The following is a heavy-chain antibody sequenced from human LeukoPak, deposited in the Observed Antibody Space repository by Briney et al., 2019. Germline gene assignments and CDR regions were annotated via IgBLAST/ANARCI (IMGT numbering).Heavy chain of an antibody. CDR1: GFTFSSYS. J-gene: IGHJ4*02. CDR2: ISSSSSYI. Sequence: GGSLRLSCAASGFTFSSYSMNWVRQAPGKGLEWVSSISSSSSYIYYADSVKGRFTISRDNSKNTLYLQMNSLRAEDPAVYYCARSRRYCSGGSCYPGGYYFDYWGQGTLVTVSS. D-gene: IGHD2-15*01. V-gene: IGHV3-21*01. CDR3: ARSRRYCSGGSCYPGGYYFDY.